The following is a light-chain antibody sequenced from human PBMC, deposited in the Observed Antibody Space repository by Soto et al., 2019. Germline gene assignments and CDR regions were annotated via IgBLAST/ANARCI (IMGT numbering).Light chain of an antibody. CDR2: AAS. Sequence: DIQMTQSPSSLSASVGDRVTITCRASQTISSYLNWYQQKPGKAPKLLIYAASSLQSGVPSRFSGSGSGTDFTLTISSLQPEDFATYDCQQSHSIPYTFDQGTKLEIK. CDR3: QQSHSIPYT. V-gene: IGKV1-39*01. CDR1: QTISSY. J-gene: IGKJ2*01.